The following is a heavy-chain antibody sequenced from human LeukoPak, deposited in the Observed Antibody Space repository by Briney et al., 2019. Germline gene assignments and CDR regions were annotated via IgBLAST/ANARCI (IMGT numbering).Heavy chain of an antibody. CDR3: ATDVHPGNNWFDP. J-gene: IGHJ5*02. CDR1: GFTFSGFG. D-gene: IGHD1-1*01. CDR2: IRYDASNK. Sequence: GGSLRLSCAASGFTFSGFGMHWVRQAPGKGLEWVAFIRYDASNKYYADPVKGRSTISRDNSKNTLYLQMNSLRAEDTAVYYCATDVHPGNNWFDPWGQGTLVTVSS. V-gene: IGHV3-30*02.